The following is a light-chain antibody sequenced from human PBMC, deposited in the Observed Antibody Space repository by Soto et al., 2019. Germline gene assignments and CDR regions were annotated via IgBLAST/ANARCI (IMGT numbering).Light chain of an antibody. CDR1: QSVSSSF. CDR2: GAS. Sequence: EIVLTQSPGTLSLSPGESATLSCRASQSVSSSFLAWYQQKPGQAPRLLIYGASNRATGIPDRFSGGGSGTDFTLTISRLEPDDFAVYYCQQYGSSMGHDTFGQGTKLEIK. V-gene: IGKV3-20*01. J-gene: IGKJ2*01. CDR3: QQYGSSMGHDT.